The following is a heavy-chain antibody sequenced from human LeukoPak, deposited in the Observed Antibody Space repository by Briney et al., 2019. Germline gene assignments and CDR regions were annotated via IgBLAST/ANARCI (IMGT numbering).Heavy chain of an antibody. D-gene: IGHD3-3*01. CDR1: GYTFTGYY. J-gene: IGHJ6*03. Sequence: GASVKVSCKASGYTFTGYYMHWVRQAPGQGLEWMGWINPNSGGTNYAQKFQGRVTMTRDTSISTAYMELSRLRSDDTAVYYCAKNYDFWKNYIQNYYYMDVWGKGTTVTVS. CDR3: AKNYDFWKNYIQNYYYMDV. CDR2: INPNSGGT. V-gene: IGHV1-2*02.